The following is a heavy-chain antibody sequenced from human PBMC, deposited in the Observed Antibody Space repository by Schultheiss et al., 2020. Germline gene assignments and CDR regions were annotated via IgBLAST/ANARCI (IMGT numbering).Heavy chain of an antibody. V-gene: IGHV1-69*05. CDR2: IIPIFGTA. D-gene: IGHD3-10*01. CDR3: ARGGSGTPEYNWFDP. CDR1: GGTFSSYA. J-gene: IGHJ5*02. Sequence: AVKVSCKASGGTFSSYAISWVRQAPGQGLEWMGGIIPIFGTANYAQKFQGRVTMTRDTSISTAYMELSRLRSDDTAVYYCARGGSGTPEYNWFDPWGQGTLVTVSS.